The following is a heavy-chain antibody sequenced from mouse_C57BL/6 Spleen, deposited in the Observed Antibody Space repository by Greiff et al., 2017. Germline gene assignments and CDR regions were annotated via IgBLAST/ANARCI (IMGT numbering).Heavy chain of an antibody. CDR1: GYSITSGYY. V-gene: IGHV3-6*01. CDR2: ISYDGSN. CDR3: ARVDYSNYEGDY. J-gene: IGHJ2*01. Sequence: EVKLQESGPGLVKPSQSLSLTCSVTGYSITSGYYWNWIRQFPGNKLEWMGYISYDGSNNYNPSLKNRISITRDTSKNQFFLKLNSVTTEDTAKYYCARVDYSNYEGDYWGQGTTLTVSS. D-gene: IGHD2-5*01.